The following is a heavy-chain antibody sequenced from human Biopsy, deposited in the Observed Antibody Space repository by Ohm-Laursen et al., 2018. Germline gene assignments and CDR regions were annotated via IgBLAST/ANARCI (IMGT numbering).Heavy chain of an antibody. Sequence: TLSLTCSVFSKTFSDYQWSWIRQPPGKGLEWIGQINQAGTTNYNPSLKSRVSISADASKYEFSLRLTSVTAADTAVYLCGNEVHGRDYWGPGAQVTVSS. J-gene: IGHJ4*02. CDR3: GNEVHGRDY. CDR2: INQAGTT. CDR1: SKTFSDYQ. D-gene: IGHD2-15*01. V-gene: IGHV4-34*08.